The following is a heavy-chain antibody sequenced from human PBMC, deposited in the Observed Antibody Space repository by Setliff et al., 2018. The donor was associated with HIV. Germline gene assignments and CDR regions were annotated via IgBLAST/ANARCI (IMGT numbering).Heavy chain of an antibody. CDR1: GGSISSGSYY. CDR3: ARSRESSGYYRDYYYYFDV. D-gene: IGHD6-19*01. Sequence: SETLSLTCTVSGGSISSGSYYWSWIRQPAGKGLEWIGHIYTSGSTNYNPSLKRRVTISVHTSKNQFSLKLSSVTAADTAVYYCARSRESSGYYRDYYYYFDVWGKGTTVTVSS. CDR2: IYTSGST. V-gene: IGHV4-61*09. J-gene: IGHJ6*03.